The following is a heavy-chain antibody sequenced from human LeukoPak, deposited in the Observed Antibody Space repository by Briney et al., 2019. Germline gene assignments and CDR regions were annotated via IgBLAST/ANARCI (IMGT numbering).Heavy chain of an antibody. D-gene: IGHD7-27*01. Sequence: SETLSLTCTVSGGSINSYYCSWLRQPAGEGREGIGRISSGSTHYSPSLKSRVTMSIDTSKNQFSLKLASVTAADTAIYYCARDGDSWDDAFDIWGQGTMVTVSS. CDR3: ARDGDSWDDAFDI. V-gene: IGHV4-4*07. CDR1: GGSINSYY. J-gene: IGHJ3*02. CDR2: ISSGST.